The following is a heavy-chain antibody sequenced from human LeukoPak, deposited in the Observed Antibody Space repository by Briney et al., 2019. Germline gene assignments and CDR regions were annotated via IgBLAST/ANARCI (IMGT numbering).Heavy chain of an antibody. CDR3: ARDFQEAGMDV. D-gene: IGHD2/OR15-2a*01. CDR2: IIPILGIA. Sequence: SVKVSCKASGGTFSSYAISWVRQAPGQGLEWMGRIIPILGIANYAQKFQGRVTITADKSMSTAYMELSSLRSEDTAVYYCARDFQEAGMDVWGQGTTVTVSS. V-gene: IGHV1-69*04. J-gene: IGHJ6*02. CDR1: GGTFSSYA.